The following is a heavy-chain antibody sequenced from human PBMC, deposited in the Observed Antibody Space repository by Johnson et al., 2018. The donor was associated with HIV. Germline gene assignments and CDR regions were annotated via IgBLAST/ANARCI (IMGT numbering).Heavy chain of an antibody. Sequence: QVQLVESGGGVVQPGRSLRLSCAASGFTFSSYGMHWVRQAPGKGLEWVAVIWYDGSNKYYADSVKGRFTISRDNSKNTLYLQMNSLRIEDTAVYYFAKVRSSSWYDAFDIWGQGTMVTVSS. CDR2: IWYDGSNK. D-gene: IGHD6-13*01. J-gene: IGHJ3*02. CDR1: GFTFSSYG. CDR3: AKVRSSSWYDAFDI. V-gene: IGHV3-33*06.